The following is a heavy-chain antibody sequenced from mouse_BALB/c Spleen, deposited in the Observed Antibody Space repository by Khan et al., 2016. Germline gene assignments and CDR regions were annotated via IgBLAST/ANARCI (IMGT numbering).Heavy chain of an antibody. V-gene: IGHV1-80*01. CDR3: AGVSSSGYVAWFAY. J-gene: IGHJ3*01. CDR2: IYPGDGDT. D-gene: IGHD3-1*01. Sequence: QVQLKESGAELVRPGSSVKISCKASGYAFSSYWMNWVKQRPGQGLEWIGQIYPGDGDTNYNGKFKGKATLTADKSSSTAYMQLSSLTSEGSAVYFCAGVSSSGYVAWFAYWGQGTLVTVSA. CDR1: GYAFSSYW.